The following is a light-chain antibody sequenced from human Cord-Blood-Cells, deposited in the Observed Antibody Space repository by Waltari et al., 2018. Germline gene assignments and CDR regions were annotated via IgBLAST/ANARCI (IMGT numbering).Light chain of an antibody. Sequence: QSALTQPRSVSGSPGQSVTISCTGTSSDVGGYNYVSWYQQHPGTAPKLMIYDVSKRPSVVPDRFSGSKSGNTASLTISGLQAEDEADYYCCSYAGSYTLVFGGGTKLTVL. CDR2: DVS. V-gene: IGLV2-11*01. J-gene: IGLJ2*01. CDR3: CSYAGSYTLV. CDR1: SSDVGGYNY.